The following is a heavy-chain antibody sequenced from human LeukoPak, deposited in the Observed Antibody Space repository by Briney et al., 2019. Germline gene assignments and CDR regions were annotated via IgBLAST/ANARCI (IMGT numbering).Heavy chain of an antibody. CDR3: ARRAI. V-gene: IGHV3-48*02. J-gene: IGHJ6*04. CDR2: ITGNSATI. CDR1: GFTFSTYV. Sequence: PGGSLRLSCAASGFTFSTYVMIWVRQAPGKGLEWISYITGNSATIYYADSVRGRFTISRDYAKNSVYLEMNSLREEDTAVYYCARRAIWGKGSTVIVSS.